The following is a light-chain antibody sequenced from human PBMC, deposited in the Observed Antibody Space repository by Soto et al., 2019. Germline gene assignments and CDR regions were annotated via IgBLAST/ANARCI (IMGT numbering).Light chain of an antibody. CDR2: GNS. CDR3: QSYDSSLSGSV. V-gene: IGLV1-40*01. Sequence: SVLTQPPSVSGAPGQRVTISCTGSNSNIGAGYDVHWYQQLPGTAPKLLIYGNSNRPSGVPDRFSGSKSVTSASLAITGLQAEDEADYYCQSYDSSLSGSVFGNGTKVTV. J-gene: IGLJ1*01. CDR1: NSNIGAGYD.